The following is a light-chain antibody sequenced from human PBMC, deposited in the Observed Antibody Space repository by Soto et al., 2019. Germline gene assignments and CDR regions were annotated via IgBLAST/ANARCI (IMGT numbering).Light chain of an antibody. V-gene: IGLV2-11*01. J-gene: IGLJ1*01. CDR1: SSDVGGYNY. Sequence: QSVLTQPRSVSGSPGQSVTISCTGTSSDVGGYNYVSWYQQHPGKAPKLMIYDVSKRPSGVPDRFSGSKSGNTASLTISGLQAEDEADYYCCSYAGSYTFPYVFGPGTKVTVL. CDR3: CSYAGSYTFPYV. CDR2: DVS.